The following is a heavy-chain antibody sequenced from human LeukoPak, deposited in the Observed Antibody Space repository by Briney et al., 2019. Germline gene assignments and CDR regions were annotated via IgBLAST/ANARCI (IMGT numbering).Heavy chain of an antibody. Sequence: SETLSLTCTVSGGSITSYYWSWLRQPAGKGLEWIGRVYSSGTTNYNPSLKSRVTMSIDTTQFSLKLSSVTAADTAVYYCARHTGYSGYGASYYFDYWGQGTLVTVSS. V-gene: IGHV4-4*07. CDR3: ARHTGYSGYGASYYFDY. J-gene: IGHJ4*02. D-gene: IGHD5-12*01. CDR1: GGSITSYY. CDR2: VYSSGTT.